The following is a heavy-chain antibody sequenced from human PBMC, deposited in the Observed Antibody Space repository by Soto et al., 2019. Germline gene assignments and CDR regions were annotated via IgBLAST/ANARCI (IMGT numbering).Heavy chain of an antibody. V-gene: IGHV4-34*01. D-gene: IGHD3-3*01. J-gene: IGHJ6*01. CDR3: ARGALNYDLSSGPINGGMD. CDR2: INHSGSN. Sequence: PSDTLSLTCAIYGGPFSDYSWNGNWMRQPPGKGLEWIGEINHSGSNSHNPSLKSRVTLSLDTSKNQFSLILTSVTAADTAVYYCARGALNYDLSSGPINGGMD. CDR1: GGPFSDYS.